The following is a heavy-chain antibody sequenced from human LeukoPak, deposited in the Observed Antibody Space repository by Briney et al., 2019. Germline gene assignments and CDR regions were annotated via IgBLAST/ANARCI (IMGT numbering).Heavy chain of an antibody. D-gene: IGHD6-19*01. V-gene: IGHV3-30-3*01. CDR3: ARPLPGVAGTSAY. Sequence: GRSLRLSCAASGFTFSSYAMHWVRQAPGKGLEWVAVISYDGSNKYYADSVKGRFTISRDNAKNSLYLQMNSLRAEDTAVYYCARPLPGVAGTSAYWGQGTLVTVSS. J-gene: IGHJ4*02. CDR2: ISYDGSNK. CDR1: GFTFSSYA.